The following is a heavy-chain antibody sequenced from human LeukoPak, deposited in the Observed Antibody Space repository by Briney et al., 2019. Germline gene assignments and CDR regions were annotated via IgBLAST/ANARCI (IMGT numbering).Heavy chain of an antibody. D-gene: IGHD6-19*01. CDR1: GGSISSGSYY. Sequence: SETLSLTCTISGGSISSGSYYWSWIRQPAGKGLEWIGRIYTSGSTNYNPSLKSRVTISVDTSKNQFSLELSSVTAADTAVYYCARDPGWYYFDYWGQGTLVTVSS. CDR2: IYTSGST. CDR3: ARDPGWYYFDY. V-gene: IGHV4-61*02. J-gene: IGHJ4*02.